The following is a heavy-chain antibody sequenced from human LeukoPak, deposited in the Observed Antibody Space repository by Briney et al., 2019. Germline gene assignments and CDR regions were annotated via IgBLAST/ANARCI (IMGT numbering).Heavy chain of an antibody. CDR2: IYYSGST. CDR3: ARAYGSGNDAFDI. CDR1: GGSISSSSYY. J-gene: IGHJ3*02. D-gene: IGHD3-10*01. Sequence: SETLSLTCTVSGGSISSSSYYWGWIRQPPGKGLEWIGSIYYSGSTYYNPSLKSRVTISVDTSKNQFSLKLSSVTAADTAVYYCARAYGSGNDAFDIWAKGQWSPSLQ. V-gene: IGHV4-39*07.